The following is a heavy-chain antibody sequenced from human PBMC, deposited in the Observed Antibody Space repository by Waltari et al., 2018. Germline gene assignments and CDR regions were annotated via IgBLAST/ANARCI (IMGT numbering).Heavy chain of an antibody. Sequence: QVQLVQSGAEVKKPGASVKVSCKASGYTFTNYDMHWVRQAPGQRLEWMGWINGDNGNKKYSQKFQGRVTITRDTSAGTAYMELSSLRSEDTAVYYCARGGELLFFDYWGQGTLVTVSS. CDR2: INGDNGNK. CDR3: ARGGELLFFDY. CDR1: GYTFTNYD. J-gene: IGHJ4*02. D-gene: IGHD1-26*01. V-gene: IGHV1-3*01.